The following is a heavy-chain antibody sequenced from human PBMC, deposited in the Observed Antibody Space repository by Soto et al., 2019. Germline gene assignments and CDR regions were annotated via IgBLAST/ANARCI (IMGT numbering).Heavy chain of an antibody. V-gene: IGHV3-53*01. D-gene: IGHD3-22*01. J-gene: IGHJ4*02. CDR1: GFTVSSNY. CDR2: IYSGGRT. CDR3: AREAISSDYFDY. Sequence: GGSLRLSCAASGFTVSSNYMIWVRQAPGQGLEWVSFIYSGGRTYYADSVKGRFTISRDNSKNTLYLQMNSLRAEDTAVYYCAREAISSDYFDYRGKGTLVTVS.